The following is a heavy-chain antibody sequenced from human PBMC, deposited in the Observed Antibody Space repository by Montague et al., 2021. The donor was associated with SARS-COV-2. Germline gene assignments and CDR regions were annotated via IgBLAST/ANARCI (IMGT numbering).Heavy chain of an antibody. J-gene: IGHJ6*02. V-gene: IGHV3-48*04. D-gene: IGHD3-3*01. CDR2: TSSSSSTI. CDR1: GFTFSSYS. Sequence: SLRLSCAASGFTFSSYSMNWVRQAPGKGLEWVSYTSSSSSTIYYADSVKGRFTISRDNAKNSLYLQMNSLRAEDTAVYYCARGNGGPNRRFLEWLSPYGMDVWGQGTTVTVS. CDR3: ARGNGGPNRRFLEWLSPYGMDV.